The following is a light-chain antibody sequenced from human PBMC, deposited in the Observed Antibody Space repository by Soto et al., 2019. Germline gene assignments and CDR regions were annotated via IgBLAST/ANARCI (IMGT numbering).Light chain of an antibody. J-gene: IGLJ3*02. CDR2: EVS. CDR3: SSYTSSSTRV. CDR1: SSDVGGYNY. V-gene: IGLV2-14*01. Sequence: QSALTQPPSVSGSPGQSTTISCTGTSSDVGGYNYFSWYQQHPGKAPNFMIYEVSNRPSGVSNRFSGSKTGNTASLTISGLQAEDEADYYCSSYTSSSTRVFGGGTKLTVL.